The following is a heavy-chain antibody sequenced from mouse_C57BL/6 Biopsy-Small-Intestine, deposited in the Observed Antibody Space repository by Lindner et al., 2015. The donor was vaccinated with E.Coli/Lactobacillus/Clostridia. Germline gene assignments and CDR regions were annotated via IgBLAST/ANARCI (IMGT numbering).Heavy chain of an antibody. D-gene: IGHD1-1*01. CDR1: GFNIKDYY. V-gene: IGHV14-2*01. CDR2: IDPEDGET. J-gene: IGHJ2*01. CDR3: ARGYYYGSSYNYFDY. Sequence: VQLQESGAELVKPGASVKLSCTASGFNIKDYYMRWVKQRTEQGLEWIGRIDPEDGETKYAPKFQGKATITADKSSSTAYMQFSSLTSEDSAIYYCARGYYYGSSYNYFDYWGQGTTLTVSS.